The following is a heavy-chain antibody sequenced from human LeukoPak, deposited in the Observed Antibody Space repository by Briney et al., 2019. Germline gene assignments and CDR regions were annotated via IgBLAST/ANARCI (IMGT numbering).Heavy chain of an antibody. CDR2: IIPIFGTA. V-gene: IGHV1-69*05. Sequence: SVRVSCKASGGTFSSYAISWVRQAPGQGLEWMGRIIPIFGTANYAQKFQGRVTITMDESTSTAYMELSSLRSEDTAVYYCARGYSYGPGLDYWGQGTLVTVSS. D-gene: IGHD5-18*01. CDR1: GGTFSSYA. J-gene: IGHJ4*02. CDR3: ARGYSYGPGLDY.